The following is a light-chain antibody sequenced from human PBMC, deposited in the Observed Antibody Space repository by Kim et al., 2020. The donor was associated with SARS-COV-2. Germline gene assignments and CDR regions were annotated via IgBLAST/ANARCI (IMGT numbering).Light chain of an antibody. CDR3: QAWDSSTVV. Sequence: SYELTQPPSVSVSPGQTASITCSGDKLGDKYACWYQQKPGQSPVLVIYQDSKRPSGIPERFSGSNSGNTATLTISGTQAMEEADYYCQAWDSSTVVFGGGTQLTV. CDR1: KLGDKY. CDR2: QDS. V-gene: IGLV3-1*01. J-gene: IGLJ2*01.